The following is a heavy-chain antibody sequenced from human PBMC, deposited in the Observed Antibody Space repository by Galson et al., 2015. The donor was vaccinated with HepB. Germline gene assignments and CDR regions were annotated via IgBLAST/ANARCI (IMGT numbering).Heavy chain of an antibody. V-gene: IGHV1-2*04. D-gene: IGHD3-22*01. CDR2: INPNSGGT. CDR3: ARFTRHYYDSSGYEGWFDP. CDR1: GYTFTGYY. J-gene: IGHJ5*02. Sequence: SVKVSCKASGYTFTGYYMHWVRQAPGQGLEWMGWINPNSGGTNYAQKFQGWVTMTRDTSISTAYMELSRLRSDDTAVYYCARFTRHYYDSSGYEGWFDPWGQGTLVTVSS.